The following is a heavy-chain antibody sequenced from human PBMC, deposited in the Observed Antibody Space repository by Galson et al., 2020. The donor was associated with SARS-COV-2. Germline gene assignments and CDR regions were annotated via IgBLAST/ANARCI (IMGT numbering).Heavy chain of an antibody. D-gene: IGHD6-6*01. J-gene: IGHJ3*02. CDR3: ARGTRPGRAFDI. CDR2: INADSGDT. Sequence: ASVKVSCKASGYTLTGYFMHWVRQAPGQGLEWMGWINADSGDTNYAQKFQGRVTMTRDTSINTAYMERSRPRSDDTAVYYCARGTRPGRAFDIWGHGTLVTVSS. V-gene: IGHV1-2*02. CDR1: GYTLTGYF.